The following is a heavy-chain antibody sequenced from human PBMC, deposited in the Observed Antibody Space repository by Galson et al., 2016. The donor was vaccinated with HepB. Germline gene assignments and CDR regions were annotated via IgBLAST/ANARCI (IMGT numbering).Heavy chain of an antibody. CDR1: GFTFRSYW. Sequence: SLRLSCAASGFTFRSYWMHWVRQAPGKGLVLVSRINSDGSTTSFADSVKGRFTISRDNAKNTLYLQMNSLRAEDTAVYYCARDYWTGTSYNDYWGQGTLVTVSS. J-gene: IGHJ4*02. CDR3: ARDYWTGTSYNDY. D-gene: IGHD1-1*01. V-gene: IGHV3-74*01. CDR2: INSDGSTT.